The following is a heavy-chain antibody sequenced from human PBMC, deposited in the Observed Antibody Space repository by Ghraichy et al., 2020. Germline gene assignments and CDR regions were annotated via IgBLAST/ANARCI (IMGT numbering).Heavy chain of an antibody. Sequence: SETLSLTCTVSGGSISNYHWSWIRQPPGKGLEWIGYIYYNGSTNYNPSLQSRVTISVDTSKNQFSLKLSSVTAADTAVYYCARGPWAVLGYDSNTWDWYFDLWGRGTLVTVSS. D-gene: IGHD3-22*01. CDR2: IYYNGST. J-gene: IGHJ2*01. CDR1: GGSISNYH. CDR3: ARGPWAVLGYDSNTWDWYFDL. V-gene: IGHV4-59*01.